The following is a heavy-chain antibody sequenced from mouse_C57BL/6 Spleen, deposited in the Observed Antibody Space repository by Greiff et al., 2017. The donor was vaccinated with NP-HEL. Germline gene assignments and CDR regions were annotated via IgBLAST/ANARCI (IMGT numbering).Heavy chain of an antibody. Sequence: QVQLQQPGAELVMPGASVKLSCKASGYTFTSYWMHWVKQRPGQGLEWIGELDPSDSYTNYNQKFKGKSTLTVDKSSSTAYMQLSSLTSEDSAVYYCASNWDEAMDYWGQGTSVTVSS. V-gene: IGHV1-69*01. CDR3: ASNWDEAMDY. D-gene: IGHD4-1*01. CDR1: GYTFTSYW. CDR2: LDPSDSYT. J-gene: IGHJ4*01.